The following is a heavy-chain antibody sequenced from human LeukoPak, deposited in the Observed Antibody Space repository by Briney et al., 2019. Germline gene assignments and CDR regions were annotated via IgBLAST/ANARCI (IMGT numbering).Heavy chain of an antibody. J-gene: IGHJ6*03. D-gene: IGHD6-6*01. Sequence: GASVKVSCKVSVYTLTELFMHWVRQATGQGLEWMGWMNPNSGNTGYAQKFQGRVTMTRNTSISTAYMELSSLRSEDTAVYYCARLLKGYSSSKSYYYYMDVWGKGTTVTVSS. CDR2: MNPNSGNT. CDR1: VYTLTELF. V-gene: IGHV1-8*01. CDR3: ARLLKGYSSSKSYYYYMDV.